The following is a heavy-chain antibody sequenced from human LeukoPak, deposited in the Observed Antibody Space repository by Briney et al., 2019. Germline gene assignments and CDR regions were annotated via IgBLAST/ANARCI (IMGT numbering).Heavy chain of an antibody. CDR2: IIRSLTTS. CDR1: GVTFSDYA. Sequence: SVKVSCKASGVTFSDYAISWVRQAPGQGLEWMGGIIRSLTTSNYAQRFQGRVTMTRDMSTSTVSMELSSLTSDDTAVYYCAREMARNKAIDYWGQGTLVTVSS. J-gene: IGHJ4*02. V-gene: IGHV1-69*10. CDR3: AREMARNKAIDY. D-gene: IGHD5-24*01.